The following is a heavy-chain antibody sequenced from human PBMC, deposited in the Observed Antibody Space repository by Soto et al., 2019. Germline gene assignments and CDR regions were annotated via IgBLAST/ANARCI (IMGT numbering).Heavy chain of an antibody. J-gene: IGHJ4*02. CDR1: GFTFSSYS. Sequence: EVQLVESGGGLVKPGGSLRLSCEASGFTFSSYSINWVRQAPGKGLEWVSSISSSSNYIYYADSVKGRFTISRDNAKNSLYLQMNSLRAEDTAVYYCARDPSGSGRNPGRGSYYFDYWGQGTLVTVSS. CDR2: ISSSSNYI. CDR3: ARDPSGSGRNPGRGSYYFDY. D-gene: IGHD3-3*01. V-gene: IGHV3-21*01.